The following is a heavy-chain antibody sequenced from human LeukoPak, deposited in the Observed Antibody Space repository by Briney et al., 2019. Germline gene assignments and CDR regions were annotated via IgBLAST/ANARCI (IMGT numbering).Heavy chain of an antibody. J-gene: IGHJ4*02. D-gene: IGHD1-26*01. CDR2: ITTDESST. CDR1: GFTLSSYW. CDR3: ARGRSGSYYDY. V-gene: IGHV3-74*01. Sequence: GGSLRLSCAVSGFTLSSYWMHWVRQVPGKGLVWVARITTDESSTSYVDSVKGRFTISRDNAKNTLYLHMNGLRADDTAVYYCARGRSGSYYDYWGQGTLVTVSS.